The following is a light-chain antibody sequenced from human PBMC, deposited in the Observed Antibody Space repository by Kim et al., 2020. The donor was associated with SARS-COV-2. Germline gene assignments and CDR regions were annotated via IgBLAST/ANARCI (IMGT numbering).Light chain of an antibody. V-gene: IGKV2-30*02. J-gene: IGKJ4*01. CDR3: MEGTHWNRT. CDR1: QSLVRSDGNTW. CDR2: KIS. Sequence: DVVMTQSPLSLPVTLGQPASISCRSSQSLVRSDGNTWLSWFLQSPGQSPRRLIYKISNRDSGVPDRFSGSGSGTDLTLKISRVEAGEGRFCYCMEGTHWNRTFGGGAKVDIK.